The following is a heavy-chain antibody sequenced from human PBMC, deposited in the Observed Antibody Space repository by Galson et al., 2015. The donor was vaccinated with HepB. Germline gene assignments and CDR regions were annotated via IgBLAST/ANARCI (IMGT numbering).Heavy chain of an antibody. J-gene: IGHJ4*02. Sequence: SVKVSCKASGYTFTSYAISWVRQAPGQGLEWMGRIIPILGIANYAQKFQGRVTITADKSTSTAYMELSSLRSEDTAVYYCAVNGGNSEVVGVWGQGTLVTVSS. CDR1: GYTFTSYA. CDR2: IIPILGIA. D-gene: IGHD4-23*01. CDR3: AVNGGNSEVVGV. V-gene: IGHV1-69*04.